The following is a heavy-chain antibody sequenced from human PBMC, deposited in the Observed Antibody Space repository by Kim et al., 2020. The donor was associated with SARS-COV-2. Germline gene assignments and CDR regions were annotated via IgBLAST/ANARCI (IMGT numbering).Heavy chain of an antibody. J-gene: IGHJ4*02. V-gene: IGHV1-3*01. Sequence: GNGNTKYSQKFQGRVTITRDTSASTAYMELSSLRSEDTAVYYCARDQGSNWGQGTLVTVSS. D-gene: IGHD1-26*01. CDR3: ARDQGSN. CDR2: GNGNT.